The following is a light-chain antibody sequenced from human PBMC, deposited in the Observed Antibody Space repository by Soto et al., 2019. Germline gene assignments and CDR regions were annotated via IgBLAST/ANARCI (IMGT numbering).Light chain of an antibody. CDR1: SSNVGGYNY. Sequence: QSALTQPASVSGSPGQSITISCIETSSNVGGYNYVSWYQQHPGKAPKLMIYDVSNRPSGVSNRFSGSKSGNTASLIISGLQAEDEADYYCSSYTSSSTYVFGTGTKLTVL. J-gene: IGLJ1*01. V-gene: IGLV2-14*01. CDR3: SSYTSSSTYV. CDR2: DVS.